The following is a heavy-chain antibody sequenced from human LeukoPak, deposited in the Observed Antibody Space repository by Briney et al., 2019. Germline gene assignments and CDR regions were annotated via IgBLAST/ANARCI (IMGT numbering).Heavy chain of an antibody. CDR1: GYTFTGYY. Sequence: ASVKVSCRASGYTFTGYYMHWVRQAPGQGLEWMGIINPSGGSTSYAQKFQGRVTMTRDTSTNTVYMELSSLRSEDTAVYYCARDYGATGDFDYWGQGTLVTVSS. V-gene: IGHV1-46*01. CDR2: INPSGGST. D-gene: IGHD4-17*01. J-gene: IGHJ4*02. CDR3: ARDYGATGDFDY.